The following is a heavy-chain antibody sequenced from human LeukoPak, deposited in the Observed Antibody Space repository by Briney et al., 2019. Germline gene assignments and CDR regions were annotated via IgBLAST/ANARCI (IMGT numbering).Heavy chain of an antibody. J-gene: IGHJ3*02. CDR1: GFTVSSNY. CDR3: AIRPYYYGSGTPPGAFDI. Sequence: GGSLRLSCAASGFTVSSNYMTWVRQAPGKGLEWVSVISGSGGSTYYADSVKGRFTISRDNSKNTLYLQMNSLRAEDTAVYYCAIRPYYYGSGTPPGAFDIWGQGTMVTVSS. V-gene: IGHV3-23*01. D-gene: IGHD3-10*01. CDR2: ISGSGGST.